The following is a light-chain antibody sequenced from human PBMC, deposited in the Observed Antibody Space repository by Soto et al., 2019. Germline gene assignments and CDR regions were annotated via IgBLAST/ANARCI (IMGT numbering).Light chain of an antibody. Sequence: EIVLTQSPGTLSLSPGERATLSCRASQSVGRNYLAWYQQKPDQAPRLLIHGASNRATGIPDRFSGSGSGTDFTLTISRLEPEDFAVYYCQQYASSPLTFGGGTQVEIK. J-gene: IGKJ4*01. CDR3: QQYASSPLT. CDR2: GAS. CDR1: QSVGRNY. V-gene: IGKV3-20*01.